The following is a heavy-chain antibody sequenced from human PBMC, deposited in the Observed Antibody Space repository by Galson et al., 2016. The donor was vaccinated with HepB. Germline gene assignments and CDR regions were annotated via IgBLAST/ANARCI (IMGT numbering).Heavy chain of an antibody. Sequence: QSGAEVKKPGESLKISCKGSGSSFSNYWIGWVRQMPGKGLEWMGIIYPGDSDTRYSPSFQGQVTFSVDKSISTAYLQWSSLKASDTAKYYCVRHGSVLYYGLDVWGQGTTVTVSS. V-gene: IGHV5-51*01. D-gene: IGHD6-19*01. CDR3: VRHGSVLYYGLDV. CDR2: IYPGDSDT. J-gene: IGHJ6*02. CDR1: GSSFSNYW.